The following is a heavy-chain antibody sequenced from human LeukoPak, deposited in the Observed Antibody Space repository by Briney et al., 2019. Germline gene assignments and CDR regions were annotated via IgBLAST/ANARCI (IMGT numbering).Heavy chain of an antibody. J-gene: IGHJ3*01. D-gene: IGHD3-10*01. V-gene: IGHV3-9*01. Sequence: GTSLRLSCAASGFIFDDYAMHWVRQAPGKGLEWVAGINWNSGGIGYVDSVKGRFTISRDNAKNLLYLQMNSLRAEDTALYYCAKDTSTMVRGFAEGDGFDAWGQGTMVTVSS. CDR3: AKDTSTMVRGFAEGDGFDA. CDR1: GFIFDDYA. CDR2: INWNSGGI.